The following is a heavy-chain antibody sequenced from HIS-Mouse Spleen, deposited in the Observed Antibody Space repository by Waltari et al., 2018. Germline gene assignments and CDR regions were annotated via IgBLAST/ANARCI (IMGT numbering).Heavy chain of an antibody. CDR1: GGSISSSSSY. D-gene: IGHD6-13*01. CDR3: AREIPYSSSWYDWYFDL. V-gene: IGHV4-39*07. CDR2: IYYSGST. Sequence: QLQLQESGPGLVKPSETLSLTCTVSGGSISSSSSYWGWIRQPPGKGLEWIGSIYYSGSTYYNPSLKSRVTISVDTSKNQCSRKLSSVTAADTAVYYCAREIPYSSSWYDWYFDLWGRGTLVTVSS. J-gene: IGHJ2*01.